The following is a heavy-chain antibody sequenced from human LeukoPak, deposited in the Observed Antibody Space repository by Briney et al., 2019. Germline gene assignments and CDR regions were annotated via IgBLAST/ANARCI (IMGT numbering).Heavy chain of an antibody. Sequence: GASVKVSCKASGYTFTGYYMHWVRQVPGQGLEWMGWINPNSGGTNYAQKFQGRVTMTRDTSISTAHMELSRLRSDDTAVYYCARENPYGMYYFDYWGQGTLVTVSS. CDR2: INPNSGGT. CDR3: ARENPYGMYYFDY. CDR1: GYTFTGYY. D-gene: IGHD4-17*01. J-gene: IGHJ4*02. V-gene: IGHV1-2*02.